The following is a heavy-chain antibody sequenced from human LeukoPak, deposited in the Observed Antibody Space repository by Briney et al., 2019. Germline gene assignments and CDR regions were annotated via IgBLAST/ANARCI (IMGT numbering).Heavy chain of an antibody. CDR3: ARHGFSGSYYYYYYGMDV. V-gene: IGHV3-48*03. J-gene: IGHJ6*02. CDR2: ISSSGSTI. Sequence: PGGSLRLSCAASGFTVSSNYMNWVRQAPGKGLEWVSYISSSGSTIYYADSVKGRFTISRDNAKNSLYLQMNSLRAEDTAVYYCARHGFSGSYYYYYYGMDVWGQGTTVTVSS. CDR1: GFTVSSNY. D-gene: IGHD1-26*01.